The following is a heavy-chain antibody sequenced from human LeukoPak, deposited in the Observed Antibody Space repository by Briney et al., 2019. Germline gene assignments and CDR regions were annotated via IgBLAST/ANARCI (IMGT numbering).Heavy chain of an antibody. J-gene: IGHJ5*02. D-gene: IGHD6-13*01. CDR1: GGSISSGGYS. CDR2: IYHSGST. V-gene: IGHV4-30-2*01. Sequence: SQTLSLTCAVSGGSISSGGYSWSWIRQPPGKGLEWIGYIYHSGSTYYNPSLKSRVTISVDRSKNQFSLKLSSVTAADTAVYYCARDGIAAAGSWFDPWGQGTLVTVSS. CDR3: ARDGIAAAGSWFDP.